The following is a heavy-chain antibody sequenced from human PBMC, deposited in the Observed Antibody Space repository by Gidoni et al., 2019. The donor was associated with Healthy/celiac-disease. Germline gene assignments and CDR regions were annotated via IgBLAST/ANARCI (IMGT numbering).Heavy chain of an antibody. CDR2: ISGSGGST. CDR3: AKDSGGPPGAGTPYNWFDP. CDR1: GFTFRSYA. D-gene: IGHD6-19*01. V-gene: IGHV3-23*04. J-gene: IGHJ5*02. Sequence: EVQLVESGGGLVQPGGSLRLSCAASGFTFRSYAMSWVRQAPGKGLEWVSAISGSGGSTYYADSVKGRFTISRDNSKNTLYLQMNSLRAEDTAVYYCAKDSGGPPGAGTPYNWFDPWGQGTLVTVSS.